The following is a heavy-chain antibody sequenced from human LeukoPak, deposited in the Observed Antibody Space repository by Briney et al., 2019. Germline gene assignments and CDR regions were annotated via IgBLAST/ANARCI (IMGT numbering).Heavy chain of an antibody. D-gene: IGHD5-12*01. CDR1: GFTFSSYS. Sequence: GGSLRLSCAASGFTFSSYSMNWVRQAPGKGLEWVSYISSSSSTIYYADSVKGRFTISRDNAKNSLYLQMNSLRAEDTAVYYCAKKVDGGSTDIWGQGTLVTVSS. CDR2: ISSSSSTI. CDR3: AKKVDGGSTDI. J-gene: IGHJ4*02. V-gene: IGHV3-48*01.